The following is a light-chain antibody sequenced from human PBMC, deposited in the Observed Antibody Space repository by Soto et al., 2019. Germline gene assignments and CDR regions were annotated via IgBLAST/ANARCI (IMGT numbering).Light chain of an antibody. Sequence: EIVLTQSPGTLSLSPGERATLSCRASQSVSSSYLAWYQQKPGQAPRLLIYGASSRPTGIADRFSGSGSGTDFTLTISRLEPEDFAVYYCQQYGSSPLTFGQGTKLEIK. CDR2: GAS. CDR1: QSVSSSY. V-gene: IGKV3-20*01. J-gene: IGKJ2*01. CDR3: QQYGSSPLT.